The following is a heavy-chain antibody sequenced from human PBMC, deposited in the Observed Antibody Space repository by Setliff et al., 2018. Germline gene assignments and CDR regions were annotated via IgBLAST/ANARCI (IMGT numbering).Heavy chain of an antibody. D-gene: IGHD2-21*01. J-gene: IGHJ4*02. V-gene: IGHV4-39*07. CDR3: ARLNTYSGAGRY. CDR2: IYYSGST. CDR1: GGSISSSSYY. Sequence: SETLSLTCTVSGGSISSSSYYWGWIRQPPGKGLEWIGSIYYSGSTYYNPSLKSRVTISVDTSKNQFSLKLSSVTAADTAVYYCARLNTYSGAGRYWGQGTRVTVSS.